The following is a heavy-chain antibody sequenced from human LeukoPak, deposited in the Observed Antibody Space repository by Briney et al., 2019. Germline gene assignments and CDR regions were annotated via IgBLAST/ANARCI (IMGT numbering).Heavy chain of an antibody. CDR1: GGSISSYY. D-gene: IGHD6-19*01. CDR2: IYYSGST. J-gene: IGHJ4*02. CDR3: ARGPNSVAGYFDY. Sequence: SETLSLTCTVSGGSISSYYWSWIRQPPGKGLEWIGYIYYSGSTNYNPSLKSRVTISVDTSKNQLSLKLSSVPAADTAVYYCARGPNSVAGYFDYWGQGTLVTVSS. V-gene: IGHV4-59*01.